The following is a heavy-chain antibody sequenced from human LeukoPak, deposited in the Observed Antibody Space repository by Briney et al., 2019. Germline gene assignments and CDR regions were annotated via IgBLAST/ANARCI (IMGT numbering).Heavy chain of an antibody. CDR2: IHYSGKA. CDR1: GGSISGHY. Sequence: PSETLSLTCTVSGGSISGHYGTLIRQPPGKGLEWIGQIHYSGKADYNPSLRSRINISVDMSKNQMSLKVDSVTAADAAVYYCARFVVDYDMDVWGQGTTVTVS. J-gene: IGHJ6*02. V-gene: IGHV4-59*11. CDR3: ARFVVDYDMDV. D-gene: IGHD2-21*01.